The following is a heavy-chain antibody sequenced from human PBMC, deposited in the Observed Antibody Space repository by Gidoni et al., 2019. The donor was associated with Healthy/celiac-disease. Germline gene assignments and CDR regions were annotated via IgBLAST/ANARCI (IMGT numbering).Heavy chain of an antibody. CDR1: GYTFTSYG. CDR3: ARTTSYDYYDSSGYSTAEYFQH. Sequence: QFQLVQSGAEVKKPGASVKVSCKASGYTFTSYGISWVRQAPGQGLEWMGWISAYNGNTNYAQQLQGRVTMTTDTSTSTAYMELRSLRSDDTAVYYCARTTSYDYYDSSGYSTAEYFQHWGQGTLVTVSS. V-gene: IGHV1-18*01. CDR2: ISAYNGNT. D-gene: IGHD3-22*01. J-gene: IGHJ1*01.